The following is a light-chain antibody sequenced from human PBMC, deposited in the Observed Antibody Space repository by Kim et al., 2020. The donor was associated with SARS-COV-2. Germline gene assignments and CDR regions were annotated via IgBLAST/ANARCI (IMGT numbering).Light chain of an antibody. CDR2: DAS. J-gene: IGKJ4*01. Sequence: EIVLTQSPATLSLSPGERATLSCRASLSVSTYLAWYQQKPGQAPRLLIYDASNRATGIPARFSGSGSGTDFTLTISSLEPEDFAVYYCHHRSDWPLTFGGGTKVDIK. CDR3: HHRSDWPLT. CDR1: LSVSTY. V-gene: IGKV3-11*01.